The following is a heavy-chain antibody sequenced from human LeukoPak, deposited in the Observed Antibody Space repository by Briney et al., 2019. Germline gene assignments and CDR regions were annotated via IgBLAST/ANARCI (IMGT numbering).Heavy chain of an antibody. CDR2: ISGSGGST. J-gene: IGHJ4*02. V-gene: IGHV3-23*01. CDR1: GFTFSSYA. D-gene: IGHD3-10*01. CDR3: VGGSGSKYY. Sequence: GGSLRLSCAASGFTFSSYAMSWVRQAPGKGLEWVSAISGSGGSTYYANSVKGRFTISRDNSKNTLYPQMNSLRAEDTAVYYCVGGSGSKYYWGQGTLVTVSS.